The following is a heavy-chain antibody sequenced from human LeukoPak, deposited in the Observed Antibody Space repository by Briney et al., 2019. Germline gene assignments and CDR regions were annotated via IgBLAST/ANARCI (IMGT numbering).Heavy chain of an antibody. CDR1: GFTFSSYA. D-gene: IGHD6-19*01. CDR3: ARGQWLVTSSFDY. V-gene: IGHV3-23*01. J-gene: IGHJ4*02. CDR2: ISGSGGAT. Sequence: GGSLRLSCAASGFTFSSYAMSWVRRTPGTGLEWVSSISGSGGATYYADSVKDRFTISRDNSKNTLYLQMSSLRAEDTALYYCARGQWLVTSSFDYWGQGALVTVSS.